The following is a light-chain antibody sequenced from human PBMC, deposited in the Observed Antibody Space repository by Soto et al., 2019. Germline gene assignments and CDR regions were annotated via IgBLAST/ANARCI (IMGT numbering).Light chain of an antibody. Sequence: QSALTQPPSASGSPGQSVTISCTGTSSDVGGYNYVSWYQQHPGKAPKLMIYEVSKRPSGVPDRFSGSKSGNTASLTVSGLQAEDEADYYCSSYTTNHTRVFGGGTKLTVL. CDR2: EVS. V-gene: IGLV2-8*01. CDR3: SSYTTNHTRV. CDR1: SSDVGGYNY. J-gene: IGLJ3*02.